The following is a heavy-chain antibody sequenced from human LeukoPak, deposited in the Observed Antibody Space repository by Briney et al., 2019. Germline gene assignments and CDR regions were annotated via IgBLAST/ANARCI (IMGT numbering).Heavy chain of an antibody. CDR2: LSYSGST. CDR3: ARAFPFDDYGDPDAFDI. V-gene: IGHV4-39*07. J-gene: IGHJ3*02. Sequence: SETLSLTCTVSGGSISSSSYYWGWIRQPPGRGLEWIGSLSYSGSTYYNPSLKSRVTISADTSRNQFSLKLTSVTAADTAVYYCARAFPFDDYGDPDAFDIWGQGTMVTVSS. D-gene: IGHD4-17*01. CDR1: GGSISSSSYY.